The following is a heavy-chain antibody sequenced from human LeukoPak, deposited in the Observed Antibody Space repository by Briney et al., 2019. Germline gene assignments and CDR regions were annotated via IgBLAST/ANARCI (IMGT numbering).Heavy chain of an antibody. J-gene: IGHJ5*02. Sequence: ASVNVSFKASGYTFTGYYMHWVRQAPGQGLEWMGWINPNSGGTNYAQKFQGWVTMTRDTSISTAYMELSRLRSDDTAVYYCARGDCSGGSCYSWDNWFDPWGQGTLVTVSS. D-gene: IGHD2-15*01. CDR3: ARGDCSGGSCYSWDNWFDP. CDR2: INPNSGGT. V-gene: IGHV1-2*04. CDR1: GYTFTGYY.